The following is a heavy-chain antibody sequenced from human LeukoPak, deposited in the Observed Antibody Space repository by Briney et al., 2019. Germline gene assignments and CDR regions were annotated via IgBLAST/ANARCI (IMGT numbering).Heavy chain of an antibody. CDR2: IFNDGYT. CDR1: GLPVSSNY. CDR3: ARVHSGSMDY. Sequence: GGSLRLSCAASGLPVSSNYMTWVRQAPGKGLEWVAVIFNDGYTFYADSVKGRFSISRDNSENILSLQLNSPRAEDTAVYYCARVHSGSMDYWGQGTLVSVSS. V-gene: IGHV3-66*01. D-gene: IGHD6-19*01. J-gene: IGHJ4*02.